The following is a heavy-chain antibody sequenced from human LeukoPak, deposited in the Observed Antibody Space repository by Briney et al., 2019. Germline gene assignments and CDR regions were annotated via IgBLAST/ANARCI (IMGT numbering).Heavy chain of an antibody. CDR1: GGFFSRYY. Sequence: SETVSLTCAVYGGFFSRYYWSWIRQPPGKGMEWMGEINHSGSTNYNPSLKRRLPISVNTSKNEFSLNLSSVTAADTAMYFCARTFDYWGQGILVTVSS. CDR3: ARTFDY. CDR2: INHSGST. V-gene: IGHV4-34*01. J-gene: IGHJ4*02.